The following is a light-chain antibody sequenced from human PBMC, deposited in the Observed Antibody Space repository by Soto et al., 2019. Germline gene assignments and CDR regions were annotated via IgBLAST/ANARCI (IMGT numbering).Light chain of an antibody. V-gene: IGLV2-23*02. J-gene: IGLJ2*01. CDR3: YSYVGSIS. Sequence: QSVLTQPASVSGSPGQSITISCTGTSSDVGSHNFVSWYQQHPGKAPELMIYEVSKRPSGVSNRFSGSKSGNTASLTISGLQAEEEADYYCYSYVGSISFGGGTKVTVL. CDR2: EVS. CDR1: SSDVGSHNF.